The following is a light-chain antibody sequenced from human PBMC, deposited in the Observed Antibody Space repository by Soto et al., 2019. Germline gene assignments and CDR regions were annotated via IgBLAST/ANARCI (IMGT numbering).Light chain of an antibody. CDR1: SSDVGAYNY. V-gene: IGLV2-14*01. J-gene: IGLJ1*01. CDR3: SSKRDSSTLFV. Sequence: QSVLTQPASVSGSPGQSITISCTGTSSDVGAYNYVSWYQHHPGKVPKLLIYEVTNRPSGVSDRFSGSKSGNTASLTISGLQAEYEADYYCSSKRDSSTLFVFGTGTKGTVL. CDR2: EVT.